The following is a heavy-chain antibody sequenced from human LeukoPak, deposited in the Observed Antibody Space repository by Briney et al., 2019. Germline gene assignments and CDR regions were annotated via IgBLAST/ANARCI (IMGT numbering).Heavy chain of an antibody. J-gene: IGHJ5*02. CDR2: MSPNSGDT. D-gene: IGHD3-22*01. CDR3: ARDLGDTMIPRDP. Sequence: ASVKVSCKASGYTFTSYDFNWVRQATGQRPEWMGWMSPNSGDTGYAQKFQGRVTMTRDTSISTAYMELSRLRSDDTAVYYCARDLGDTMIPRDPWGQGTLVTVSS. CDR1: GYTFTSYD. V-gene: IGHV1-8*01.